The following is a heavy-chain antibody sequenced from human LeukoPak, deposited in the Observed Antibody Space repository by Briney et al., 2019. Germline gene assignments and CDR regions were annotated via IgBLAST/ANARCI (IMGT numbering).Heavy chain of an antibody. V-gene: IGHV1-8*02. D-gene: IGHD2-15*01. CDR1: GYTFTSYG. Sequence: ASVKVSCKASGYTFTSYGISWVRQAPGQGLEWMGWISAYNGNTGYAQKFQGRVTMTRNTSISTAYMELSSLRSEDTAVYYCAREFLGYCSGGSCPYYYYYMDVWGKGTTVTISS. CDR3: AREFLGYCSGGSCPYYYYYMDV. CDR2: ISAYNGNT. J-gene: IGHJ6*03.